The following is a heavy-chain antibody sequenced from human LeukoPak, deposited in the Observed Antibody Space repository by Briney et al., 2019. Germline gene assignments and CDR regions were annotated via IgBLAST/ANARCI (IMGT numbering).Heavy chain of an antibody. Sequence: RGESLKISCKGSGYSFTSYWIGWVRQMPGKGLEWMGIIYPGDSDNRYSPSFQGQVTISADKSISTAYLQWSSLKASDTAMYYCARQTSYCSGGSCYYIWVGSVGPFDYWGQGTLVTVSS. CDR1: GYSFTSYW. V-gene: IGHV5-51*01. J-gene: IGHJ4*02. CDR2: IYPGDSDN. CDR3: ARQTSYCSGGSCYYIWVGSVGPFDY. D-gene: IGHD2-15*01.